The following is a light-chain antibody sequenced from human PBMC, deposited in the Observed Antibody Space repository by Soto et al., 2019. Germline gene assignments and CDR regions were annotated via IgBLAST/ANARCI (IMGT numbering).Light chain of an antibody. Sequence: QSVLTQPASVSGSPGQSITISCTGTSSDVGDYDYVSWYQQHPAKAPKLIIFDVNNRPSGVSSRFSASKSGNTASLTISGLQAEDEADYYCSSYTSSSTVVFGGGTKVTVL. CDR2: DVN. V-gene: IGLV2-14*01. J-gene: IGLJ2*01. CDR1: SSDVGDYDY. CDR3: SSYTSSSTVV.